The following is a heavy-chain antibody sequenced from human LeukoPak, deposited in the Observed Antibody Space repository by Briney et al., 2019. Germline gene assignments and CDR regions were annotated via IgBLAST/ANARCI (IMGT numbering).Heavy chain of an antibody. J-gene: IGHJ4*02. CDR2: ISSSSSYI. V-gene: IGHV3-21*01. CDR3: ARGGGLIVLMVYAPDY. CDR1: GFTFSSYS. D-gene: IGHD2-8*01. Sequence: GGSLRLSCAASGFTFSSYSMNWVRQPPGKGLEWVSSISSSSSYIYYTDSVKGRFTISRDNAKNSLYLQMNSLRAEDTAVYYCARGGGLIVLMVYAPDYWGQGTLVTVSS.